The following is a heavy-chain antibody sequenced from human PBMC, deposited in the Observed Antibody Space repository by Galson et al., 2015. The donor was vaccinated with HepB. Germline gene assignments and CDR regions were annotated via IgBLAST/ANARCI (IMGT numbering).Heavy chain of an antibody. D-gene: IGHD2-2*01. Sequence: LVKPTQTLTLTCTFSGFSLNTNGLSVNWIRQPPGKGLEWIGEINHSEGTHYSPSLKSRLTISVDTSKNQFSLKLTSVTAADTAVYYCARGLSGSNVVLPAAKRKHYYYMDVWGKGTTVIVSS. V-gene: IGHV4-34*01. CDR3: ARGLSGSNVVLPAAKRKHYYYMDV. J-gene: IGHJ6*03. CDR2: INHSEGT. CDR1: GFSLNTNGLS.